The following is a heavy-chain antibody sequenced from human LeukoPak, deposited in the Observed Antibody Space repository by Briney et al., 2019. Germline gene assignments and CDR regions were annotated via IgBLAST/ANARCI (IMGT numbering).Heavy chain of an antibody. CDR2: MNPNSGNT. V-gene: IGHV1-8*01. CDR1: GYTFTSYD. Sequence: EASVKVSCKASGYTFTSYDINWVRQATGQGLEWMGWMNPNSGNTGYAQKFQGRVTMTRNTSISKAYTELSSLRSEDTSVYYCASVMGGYSGYLCDHWGQGPLVPVSS. J-gene: IGHJ4*02. D-gene: IGHD5-12*01. CDR3: ASVMGGYSGYLCDH.